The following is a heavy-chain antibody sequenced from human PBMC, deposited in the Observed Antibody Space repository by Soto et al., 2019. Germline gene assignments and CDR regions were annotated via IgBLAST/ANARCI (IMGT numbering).Heavy chain of an antibody. CDR1: GYTFTSYY. CDR3: ARDPTLYSSSWYYFDY. V-gene: IGHV1-46*01. Sequence: GASVKVSCKASGYTFTSYYMHWVRQAPGQGLEWMGIINPSGGSTGYAQKFQGRVTMTRDTSTSTVYMELSSLRSEDTAVYYCARDPTLYSSSWYYFDYWGQGTLVTVSS. D-gene: IGHD6-13*01. CDR2: INPSGGST. J-gene: IGHJ4*02.